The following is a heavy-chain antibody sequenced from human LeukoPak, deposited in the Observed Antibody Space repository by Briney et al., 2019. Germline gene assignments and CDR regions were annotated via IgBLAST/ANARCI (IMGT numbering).Heavy chain of an antibody. D-gene: IGHD2-2*01. CDR1: GFTFNSYA. J-gene: IGHJ4*02. CDR3: ARLGYCSSTSCHSMDY. CDR2: ISGNGINT. Sequence: GGSLRLSCATSGFTFNSYAMNWVRQAPGKGLEWVSIISGNGINTYYADSVKGRFTISRDDSKNTLYLQMNSLRAEDTAVYYCARLGYCSSTSCHSMDYWGQGTLVTVSS. V-gene: IGHV3-23*01.